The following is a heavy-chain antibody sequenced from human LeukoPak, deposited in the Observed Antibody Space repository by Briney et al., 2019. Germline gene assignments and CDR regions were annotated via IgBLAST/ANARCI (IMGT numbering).Heavy chain of an antibody. J-gene: IGHJ4*02. CDR3: ARGGGSLDY. Sequence: GGSLRLSCAASGFTFSSYSMNWVRQAPGKGLEWVSSISSSSSYMYYADSVKGRFTISRDNAKNSLYLQMNSLRAEDTAVYYCARGGGSLDYWGQGTLVTVSS. D-gene: IGHD2-15*01. CDR2: ISSSSSYM. CDR1: GFTFSSYS. V-gene: IGHV3-21*01.